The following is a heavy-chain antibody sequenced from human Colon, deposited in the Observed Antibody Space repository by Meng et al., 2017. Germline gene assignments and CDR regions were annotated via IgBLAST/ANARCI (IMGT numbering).Heavy chain of an antibody. V-gene: IGHV3-74*01. Sequence: RGSLRLSCAASGFTFSSYGMHWVRQAPGKGLVWVSRINIDGSRTVYADSVQGRFTISRDNANNTLYLQMNSLRVEDTAVYYCALERREKMFACWGQGTLGTVSS. CDR3: ALERREKMFAC. J-gene: IGHJ4*02. D-gene: IGHD1-1*01. CDR1: GFTFSSYG. CDR2: INIDGSRT.